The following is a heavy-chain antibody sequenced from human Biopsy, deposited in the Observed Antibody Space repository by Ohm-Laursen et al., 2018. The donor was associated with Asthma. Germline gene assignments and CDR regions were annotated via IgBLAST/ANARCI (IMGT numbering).Heavy chain of an antibody. D-gene: IGHD3-22*01. CDR3: ARGDSSNWSHYYFDY. Sequence: LSLTCAPSGFSFSNFGMHWVRQAPGKGLEWVSVIYSGGTSHTADSVRGRFTISRDYSKNTLYLQMHSLRAEDTAVYYCARGDSSNWSHYYFDYWGQGTLVTVSS. J-gene: IGHJ4*02. V-gene: IGHV3-53*01. CDR2: IYSGGTS. CDR1: GFSFSNFG.